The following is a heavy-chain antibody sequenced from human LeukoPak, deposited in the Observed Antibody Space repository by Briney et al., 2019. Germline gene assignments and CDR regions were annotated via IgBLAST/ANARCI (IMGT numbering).Heavy chain of an antibody. D-gene: IGHD2-2*01. V-gene: IGHV3-21*01. CDR3: ARDYLVVPAAMWWFDP. CDR1: GFTLSSYS. J-gene: IGHJ5*02. Sequence: GGSLRLSCAASGFTLSSYSMNWVRQAPGKGLEWVSSISSSGSNMFYADSVKGRFTVSRDNAKNSLYLQMNSLRAEDTALYYCARDYLVVPAAMWWFDPRGQGTLVTVSS. CDR2: ISSSGSNM.